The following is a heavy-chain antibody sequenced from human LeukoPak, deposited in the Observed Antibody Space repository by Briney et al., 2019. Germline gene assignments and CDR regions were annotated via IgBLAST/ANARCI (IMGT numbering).Heavy chain of an antibody. J-gene: IGHJ4*02. CDR1: GFTFRSPW. Sequence: GGSLRLSCVESGFTFRSPWMAWLRQAPEKGLEWVANINEDGSQKYYLGSVTGRFTISRDNAKNSLYLQMNSLSAEDTAMYYCARDGGWHRFDYWGQGTQVIVSS. CDR3: ARDGGWHRFDY. CDR2: INEDGSQK. D-gene: IGHD6-19*01. V-gene: IGHV3-7*03.